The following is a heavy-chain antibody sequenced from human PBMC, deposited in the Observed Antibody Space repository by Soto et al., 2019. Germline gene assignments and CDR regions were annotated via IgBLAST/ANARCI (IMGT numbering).Heavy chain of an antibody. CDR3: AILVPYNWYYDELYFYY. V-gene: IGHV4-4*02. D-gene: IGHD1-7*01. Sequence: QVQLQESGPGLVKPSGTLSLTCAVSGGSIISSNWWSWVRQPPGKGLEWIGEIYHSVSTNYNPSLKSRVTISLATAKNQFSPKLSSVTAADPAVYSFAILVPYNWYYDELYFYYRGQGTLVTVSS. J-gene: IGHJ4*02. CDR2: IYHSVST. CDR1: GGSIISSNW.